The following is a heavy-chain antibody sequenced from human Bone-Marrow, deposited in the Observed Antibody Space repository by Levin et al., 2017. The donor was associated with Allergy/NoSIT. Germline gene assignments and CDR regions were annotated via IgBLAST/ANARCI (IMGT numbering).Heavy chain of an antibody. D-gene: IGHD3-10*01. CDR2: IFSNAEK. CDR1: GFSLNDARVG. V-gene: IGHV2-26*01. CDR3: VRIDSQWFGERSKYGPFEL. J-gene: IGHJ3*01. Sequence: VSGPTLVKPTETLTLTCTVSGFSLNDARVGVSWIRQPPGKALEWLAHIFSNAEKFYSTSLKSRLTISQDTSKSQVVLTMTNMDPVDTATYYCVRIDSQWFGERSKYGPFELWGQGTAVTVSS.